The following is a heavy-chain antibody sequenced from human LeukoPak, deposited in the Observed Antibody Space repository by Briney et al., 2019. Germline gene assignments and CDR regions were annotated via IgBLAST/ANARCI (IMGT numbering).Heavy chain of an antibody. D-gene: IGHD2/OR15-2a*01. CDR3: ARVIVAGPLSWFDS. Sequence: ASVKVSCKASGYTFINFGISWMRQAPGQGPEWMGWLSTYNGNTNYAQKFQGRVSMTSDTSTRTAYLDLRSLRSDDTAFYYCARVIVAGPLSWFDSWGQGTLVTVYS. V-gene: IGHV1-18*01. J-gene: IGHJ5*01. CDR2: LSTYNGNT. CDR1: GYTFINFG.